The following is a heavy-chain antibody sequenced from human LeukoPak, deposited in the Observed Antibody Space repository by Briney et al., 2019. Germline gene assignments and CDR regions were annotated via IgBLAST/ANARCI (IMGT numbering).Heavy chain of an antibody. Sequence: GGSLRLSCAASGFTFSSYGMHWVRQAPGKGLEWVAVISYDGSNKYYADSVKGRFTISRDNSKNTLYLQMNSLRAEDTAVYYCARDQIRYFDWLLLYYGMDVWGKGCTVTVSS. CDR1: GFTFSSYG. CDR3: ARDQIRYFDWLLLYYGMDV. J-gene: IGHJ6*04. CDR2: ISYDGSNK. D-gene: IGHD3-9*01. V-gene: IGHV3-30*03.